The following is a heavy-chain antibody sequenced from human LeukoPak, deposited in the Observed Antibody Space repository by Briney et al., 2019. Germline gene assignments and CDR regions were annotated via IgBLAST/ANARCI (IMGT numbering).Heavy chain of an antibody. CDR1: GFTFSTYG. CDR2: ISGSGGAT. Sequence: PGRSLRLSCAASGFTFSTYGMSWVRQAPGKGLEWVSAISGSGGATYYADSVKGRFTFSRDNSKNTLYLQMNSLRAEDTAVYYCAKAAPYYFDYWGQGTLVTVSS. V-gene: IGHV3-23*01. J-gene: IGHJ4*02. CDR3: AKAAPYYFDY.